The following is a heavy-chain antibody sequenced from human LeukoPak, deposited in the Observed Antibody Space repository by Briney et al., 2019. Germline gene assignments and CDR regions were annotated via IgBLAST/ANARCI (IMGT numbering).Heavy chain of an antibody. D-gene: IGHD5-12*01. CDR3: ASSLATVKFSSY. V-gene: IGHV4-39*01. J-gene: IGHJ4*02. CDR2: IFYSEST. Sequence: PSETLSLTCTVSGXSIGSSSNYWGWIRQPPGKGQEWIGTIFYSESTYSNPSLKSRVTISVDTSKNQFSLKLSSVTAADTAVYYCASSLATVKFSSYWGQGTLVTVSS. CDR1: GXSIGSSSNY.